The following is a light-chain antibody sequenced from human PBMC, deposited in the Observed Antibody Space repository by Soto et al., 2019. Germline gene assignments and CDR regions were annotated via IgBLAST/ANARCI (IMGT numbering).Light chain of an antibody. CDR1: SGHSSYA. J-gene: IGLJ2*01. V-gene: IGLV4-69*01. Sequence: QSVLTQSPSASASLGASVKLTCTLSSGHSSYAIAWHQQQPEKGPRYLRKVNTDGSHNKGDGIPDRFSGSSSGAERYLTISSLQSEDEADYYCQTWGAAFSLVFGGGTKVTVL. CDR3: QTWGAAFSLV. CDR2: VNTDGSH.